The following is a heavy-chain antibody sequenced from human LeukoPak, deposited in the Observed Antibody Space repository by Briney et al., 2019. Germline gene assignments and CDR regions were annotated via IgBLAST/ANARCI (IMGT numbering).Heavy chain of an antibody. CDR1: GGTFSSYA. CDR2: IIPIFGTA. V-gene: IGHV1-69*06. Sequence: SVKVSCKASGGTFSSYAISWVRQAPGQGLEWMGGIIPIFGTANYAQKFQGRVTITADKSTSTAYMELSSLRSEDTAVYYCAGTIRYYYGSGSYYNVGVDYWGQGTPVTVSS. CDR3: AGTIRYYYGSGSYYNVGVDY. J-gene: IGHJ4*02. D-gene: IGHD3-10*01.